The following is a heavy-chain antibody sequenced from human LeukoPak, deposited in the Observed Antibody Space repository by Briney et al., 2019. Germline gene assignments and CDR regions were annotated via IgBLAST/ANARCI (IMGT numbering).Heavy chain of an antibody. Sequence: GASVKVSCKASGGTFSSYAISWVRQAPGQGLEWMGRIIPILGIANYAQKFQGRVTITADKSTSTAYMELSSLRSEDTAVYYCASRLRSIAAHSGDYWGQGTLVTVSS. D-gene: IGHD6-6*01. CDR3: ASRLRSIAAHSGDY. V-gene: IGHV1-69*04. CDR2: IIPILGIA. CDR1: GGTFSSYA. J-gene: IGHJ4*02.